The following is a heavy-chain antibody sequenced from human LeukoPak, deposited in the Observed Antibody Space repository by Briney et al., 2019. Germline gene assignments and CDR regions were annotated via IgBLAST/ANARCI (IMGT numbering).Heavy chain of an antibody. CDR1: GYTFTVYY. CDR3: ASPPYYYDSGGYFDL. Sequence: ASVKVSCKASGYTFTVYYMHWVRQAPGQGLEWMGWINPNSGGTNYAQKFQGRVTMTRDTSISTAYMELSRLRSDDTAVYYCASPPYYYDSGGYFDLWGRGTLVTVSS. V-gene: IGHV1-2*02. J-gene: IGHJ2*01. D-gene: IGHD3-22*01. CDR2: INPNSGGT.